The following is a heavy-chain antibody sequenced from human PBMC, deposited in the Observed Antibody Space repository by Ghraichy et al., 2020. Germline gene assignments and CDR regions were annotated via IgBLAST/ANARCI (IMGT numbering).Heavy chain of an antibody. D-gene: IGHD3-3*01. CDR2: ITASGGGT. V-gene: IGHV3-23*01. J-gene: IGHJ4*02. Sequence: GGSLRLSCTASEITFSNYAMIWGRQAPGKGLEWVSAITASGGGTYYVDSVQGRFTISRDNSKNTLYLQMCSLTDEDTAVYYCAKLLLWSDYYTADHWGQGTLVTVSS. CDR3: AKLLLWSDYYTADH. CDR1: EITFSNYA.